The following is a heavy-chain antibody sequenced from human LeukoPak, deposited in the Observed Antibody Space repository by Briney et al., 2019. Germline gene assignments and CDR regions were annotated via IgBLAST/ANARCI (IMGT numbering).Heavy chain of an antibody. D-gene: IGHD2-21*02. CDR1: GLTFSSYG. V-gene: IGHV3-30*18. J-gene: IGHJ6*02. Sequence: GGSLRLSCAASGLTFSSYGMNWVRQAPGKGLEWVAIISYDGNNKYYADSVKGRFTISRDNSKNTLYLQVNSLRAEDTVVYYCAKYGPDHLANCGGDCGKNYYYGMHVWGQGTTVTVSS. CDR2: ISYDGNNK. CDR3: AKYGPDHLANCGGDCGKNYYYGMHV.